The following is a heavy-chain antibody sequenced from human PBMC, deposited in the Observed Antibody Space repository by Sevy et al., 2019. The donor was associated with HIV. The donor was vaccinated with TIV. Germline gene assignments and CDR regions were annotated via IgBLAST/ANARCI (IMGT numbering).Heavy chain of an antibody. D-gene: IGHD5-12*01. CDR2: INPNDGGT. CDR1: GYTFTKYY. Sequence: ASVKVSCEASGYTFTKYYMHWVRQAPGQGLEWMGIINPNDGGTTYAQKFQGRVTMTRDTSTTTVYMELTSLRSEDTAVYSCARGSSGSQPFDYGGQGTLVTVSS. CDR3: ARGSSGSQPFDY. J-gene: IGHJ4*02. V-gene: IGHV1-46*01.